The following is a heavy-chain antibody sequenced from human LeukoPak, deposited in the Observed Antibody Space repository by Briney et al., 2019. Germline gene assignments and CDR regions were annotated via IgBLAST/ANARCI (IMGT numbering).Heavy chain of an antibody. CDR2: IYVTGN. V-gene: IGHV4-59*08. CDR1: GGSIGTYY. Sequence: SETLSLTCTVSGGSIGTYYWNWVRQSPGKGLEWIGYIYVTGNRYNPYLQSRVTISVDTSRNQFLLKLSSVTAADTAVYYCARHIGGGIEDMDVWGKGTKVTVSS. D-gene: IGHD3-16*02. J-gene: IGHJ6*03. CDR3: ARHIGGGIEDMDV.